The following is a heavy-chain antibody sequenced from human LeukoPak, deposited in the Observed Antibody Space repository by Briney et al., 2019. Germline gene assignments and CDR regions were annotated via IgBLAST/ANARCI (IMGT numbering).Heavy chain of an antibody. Sequence: ASVKVSCKASGYTFTSYGISWVRQAPGQGLEWMGWISAYNGNTNYAQKIQGRVTMTTDTSTSTAYMELRSLRSDDTAVYYCAREVLGVKYYYYYYMDVWGKGTTVTVSS. CDR2: ISAYNGNT. J-gene: IGHJ6*03. CDR1: GYTFTSYG. V-gene: IGHV1-18*01. CDR3: AREVLGVKYYYYYYMDV. D-gene: IGHD2-8*02.